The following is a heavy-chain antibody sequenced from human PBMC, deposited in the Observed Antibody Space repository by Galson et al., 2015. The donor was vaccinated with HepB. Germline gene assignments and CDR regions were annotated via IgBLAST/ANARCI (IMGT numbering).Heavy chain of an antibody. D-gene: IGHD3-22*01. CDR2: IDWDDDK. J-gene: IGHJ4*02. CDR3: ARTQGYYDSSGSLDY. Sequence: PALVKPTQTLTLTCTFSGFSLSTRGMCVSWIRQPPGKALEWLALIDWDDDKYYSTSLKTRLTISKDTSKNQVVLTMTNMDPVDTATYYCARTQGYYDSSGSLDYWGQGTLVTVSS. V-gene: IGHV2-70*01. CDR1: GFSLSTRGMC.